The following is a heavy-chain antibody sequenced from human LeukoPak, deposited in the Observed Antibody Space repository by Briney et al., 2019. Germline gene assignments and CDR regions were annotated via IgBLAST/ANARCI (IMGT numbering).Heavy chain of an antibody. CDR1: GFTFSSYG. CDR3: ARDGSGSYGFPDFDY. D-gene: IGHD3-10*01. V-gene: IGHV3-33*01. Sequence: GGALRLSCAASGFTFSSYGMHWVRQAPGKGLEWVAGIWYEGSNKYYADSVKGRFTISRDNSKNTLYLQMNSLRAEDTAVYYCARDGSGSYGFPDFDYWGQGTLVTVSS. J-gene: IGHJ4*02. CDR2: IWYEGSNK.